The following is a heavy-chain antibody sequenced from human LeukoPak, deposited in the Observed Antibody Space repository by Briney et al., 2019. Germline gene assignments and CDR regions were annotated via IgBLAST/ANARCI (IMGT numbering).Heavy chain of an antibody. CDR3: ARAGNNYDRSGFPALYY. Sequence: GGSESLLRAASGVPFDRHCMHWVSQAPGKGLEWVAVIWYDGSNKDYADSVKGRFTISRDNSKNTLYVQMNSLRAEDTAVYYCARAGNNYDRSGFPALYYWGQGTLVTVSS. CDR2: IWYDGSNK. D-gene: IGHD3-22*01. V-gene: IGHV3-33*01. J-gene: IGHJ4*02. CDR1: GVPFDRHC.